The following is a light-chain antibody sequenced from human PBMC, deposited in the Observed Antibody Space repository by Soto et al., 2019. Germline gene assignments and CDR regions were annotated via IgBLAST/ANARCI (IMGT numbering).Light chain of an antibody. Sequence: IVLTQSPGTLSLSPGERATLSCRASQSVNSNHLAWYQQRPGQAPRLLIYGASIRSTGIPDRFSGSGSGKDFTRTSSRLESEDFAVFNCQQYGWSRVTFGQGTRLEIK. CDR2: GAS. CDR3: QQYGWSRVT. J-gene: IGKJ5*01. V-gene: IGKV3-20*01. CDR1: QSVNSNH.